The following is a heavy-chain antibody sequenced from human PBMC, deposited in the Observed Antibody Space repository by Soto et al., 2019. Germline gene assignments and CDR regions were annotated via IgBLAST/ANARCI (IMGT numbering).Heavy chain of an antibody. CDR2: IRGSGGST. CDR3: XXXXXXXXXXXXXXYFQH. J-gene: IGHJ1*01. V-gene: IGHV3-23*01. Sequence: EVQLLESGGGLVQPGGSLRLSCAASGFTFSSYAMSWVRQAPGXGLXXVSAIRGSGGSTYYADSVKGRFTISRDNXXXXXXXXXXXXXXXXXXXXXXXXXXXXXXXXXXXXYFQHWGQGTLVTVSS. CDR1: GFTFSSYA.